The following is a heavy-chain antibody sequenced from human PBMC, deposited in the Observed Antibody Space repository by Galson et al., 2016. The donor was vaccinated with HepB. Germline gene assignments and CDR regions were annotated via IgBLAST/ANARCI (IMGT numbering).Heavy chain of an antibody. CDR1: GYSFTSYW. J-gene: IGHJ4*02. V-gene: IGHV5-51*01. Sequence: QSGAEVKKPGESLKISCKGSGYSFTSYWIGWVRQMPGKGLEWMGIIYPGDSDTTYSPSFQGQVTISADKSISTAYLQWSSLQASDTAMYYCARAYFDFSSGPTLQDCYDDWGQGTLVTVPS. D-gene: IGHD3-3*01. CDR2: IYPGDSDT. CDR3: ARAYFDFSSGPTLQDCYDD.